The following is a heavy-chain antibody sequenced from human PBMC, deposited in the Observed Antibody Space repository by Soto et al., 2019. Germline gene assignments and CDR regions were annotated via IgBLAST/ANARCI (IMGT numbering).Heavy chain of an antibody. V-gene: IGHV4-59*01. D-gene: IGHD3-9*01. CDR2: IYYSGST. J-gene: IGHJ6*02. CDR3: ARDQYYDIPQLGYYYYYGMDV. CDR1: VGSISSYY. Sequence: QVQLQESGPGLVKPSETLSLTCTVSVGSISSYYWSWIRQPPGKGLEWIGYIYYSGSTNYNPSLKSRVTLSVDTSKNQFSLKLSSVTAADTAVYYCARDQYYDIPQLGYYYYYGMDVWGQGTTVTVSS.